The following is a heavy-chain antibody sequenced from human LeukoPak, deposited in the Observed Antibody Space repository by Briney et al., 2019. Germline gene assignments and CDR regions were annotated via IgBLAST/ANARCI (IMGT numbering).Heavy chain of an antibody. V-gene: IGHV4-39*07. CDR2: IFYSGST. D-gene: IGHD1-1*01. CDR3: AREGVSWNLNY. CDR1: SGSISTSNYY. J-gene: IGHJ4*02. Sequence: TSETLSLTCTVSSGSISTSNYYWGWVRQPPGKALEWIGNIFYSGSTYYSPSLKSRVTISLDTSRNQFSLKLSSVTAADTAVYYCAREGVSWNLNYWGQGTLVTVSS.